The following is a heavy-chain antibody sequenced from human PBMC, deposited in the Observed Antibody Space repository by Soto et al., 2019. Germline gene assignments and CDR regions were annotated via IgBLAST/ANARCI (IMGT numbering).Heavy chain of an antibody. CDR1: NYTFINFG. Sequence: ASVKVSCKASNYTFINFGISWVRQAPGQGLEWMGWITTFNGKTNYAQRFQGRVTLTTDTSTSAVYMELSSLRFEDTAVYYCARDLAAGDYWGQGTLVTVSS. J-gene: IGHJ4*02. CDR2: ITTFNGKT. CDR3: ARDLAAGDY. V-gene: IGHV1-18*01. D-gene: IGHD6-13*01.